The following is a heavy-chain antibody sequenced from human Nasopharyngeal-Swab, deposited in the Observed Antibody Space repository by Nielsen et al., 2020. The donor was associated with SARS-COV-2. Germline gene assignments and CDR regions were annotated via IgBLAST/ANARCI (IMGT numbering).Heavy chain of an antibody. Sequence: GESLKISCAASGFTFDDYAMHWVRQAPGKGLEWVSLISGDGGSTYYADSVKGRFTISRDNSKNTLYLQMNSLRAEDTAVYYCARAGTYYDILTGYYKGGIDYWGQGTLVTVSS. D-gene: IGHD3-9*01. CDR1: GFTFDDYA. CDR3: ARAGTYYDILTGYYKGGIDY. CDR2: ISGDGGST. J-gene: IGHJ4*02. V-gene: IGHV3-43*02.